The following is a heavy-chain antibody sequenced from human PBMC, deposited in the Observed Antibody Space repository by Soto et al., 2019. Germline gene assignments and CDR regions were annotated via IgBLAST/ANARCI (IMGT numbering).Heavy chain of an antibody. CDR1: GYTFTSYG. J-gene: IGHJ5*02. V-gene: IGHV1-18*01. D-gene: IGHD3-10*01. CDR2: ISAYNGNT. Sequence: ASVKVSCKASGYTFTSYGISWVRQAPGQGLEWMGWISAYNGNTNYAQKLQGRVTMTTDTSTSTAYMVLRSLRSDDTAVYYCARAQGVFPSYGSGSYSKNWFDPWGQGTLVTVSS. CDR3: ARAQGVFPSYGSGSYSKNWFDP.